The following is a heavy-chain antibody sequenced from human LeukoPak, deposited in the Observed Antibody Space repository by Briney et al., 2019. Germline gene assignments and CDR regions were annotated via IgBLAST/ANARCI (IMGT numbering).Heavy chain of an antibody. V-gene: IGHV3-21*01. J-gene: IGHJ4*02. CDR3: ARDMGYYDGSGSFDY. CDR2: ISSSSSYI. D-gene: IGHD3-22*01. Sequence: GGSLILSCAASGFTSSSYSMNWVRQAPGKGLEWVSSISSSSSYIYYADSVKGRFTISRDNAKNSLYLQMNSLRAEDTAVCYCARDMGYYDGSGSFDYWGQGTLVTVSS. CDR1: GFTSSSYS.